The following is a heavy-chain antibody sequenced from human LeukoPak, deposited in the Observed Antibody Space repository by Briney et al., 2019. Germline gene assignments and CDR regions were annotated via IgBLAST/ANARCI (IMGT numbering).Heavy chain of an antibody. CDR3: ARKTSYDSSGYYRYIPYFDY. D-gene: IGHD3-22*01. CDR2: IYHSGST. J-gene: IGHJ4*02. Sequence: SETLSLTCSVSGGSMSSYYWSWIRQSPGKGLEWIGYIYHSGSTDYSSSLKSRVTISEDTSKKQFSLKVSSVTAADTAVYYCARKTSYDSSGYYRYIPYFDYWVQGTLVTVSS. CDR1: GGSMSSYY. V-gene: IGHV4-59*12.